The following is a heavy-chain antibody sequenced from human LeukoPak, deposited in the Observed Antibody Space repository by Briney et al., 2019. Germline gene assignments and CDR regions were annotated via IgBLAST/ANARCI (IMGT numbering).Heavy chain of an antibody. V-gene: IGHV3-23*01. Sequence: GGSLRLSCAASGFTFSSYAMSWVRQAPGKGLEWVSAISGSGGSTYYADSVKGRFTISRDNSKNTLYLQMNSLRAEDTAVYYCAKIDVGNLVRGVIIPPGYWGQGTLVTVSS. CDR1: GFTFSSYA. D-gene: IGHD3-10*01. J-gene: IGHJ4*02. CDR2: ISGSGGST. CDR3: AKIDVGNLVRGVIIPPGY.